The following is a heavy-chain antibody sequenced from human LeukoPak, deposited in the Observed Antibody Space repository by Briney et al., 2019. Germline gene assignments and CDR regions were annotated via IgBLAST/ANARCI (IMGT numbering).Heavy chain of an antibody. V-gene: IGHV3-23*01. CDR2: ISGSGGST. Sequence: GESLRLSCATSGFTFTSYPMTWVRQAPGKGLEWVSAISGSGGSTYYADSVKGRFTISRDNSKNTLYLQMNSLRAEDTAVYYCARGYCSSTSCPPVYWGQGTLVTVSS. D-gene: IGHD2-2*01. CDR1: GFTFTSYP. J-gene: IGHJ4*02. CDR3: ARGYCSSTSCPPVY.